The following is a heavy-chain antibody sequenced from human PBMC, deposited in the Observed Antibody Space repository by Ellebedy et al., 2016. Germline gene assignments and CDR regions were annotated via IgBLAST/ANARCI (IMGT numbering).Heavy chain of an antibody. CDR1: GYTFTGYY. D-gene: IGHD2-2*01. J-gene: IGHJ4*02. V-gene: IGHV1-2*02. Sequence: ASVKVSXXASGYTFTGYYMHWVRQAPGQGLEWVGWINPYSGGTIYAQKFQGRVTMTRDTSISTVYMEVSRLRSNDTAVYYCARVGCSSTSCYLRPHYWGQGTLVTVSA. CDR2: INPYSGGT. CDR3: ARVGCSSTSCYLRPHY.